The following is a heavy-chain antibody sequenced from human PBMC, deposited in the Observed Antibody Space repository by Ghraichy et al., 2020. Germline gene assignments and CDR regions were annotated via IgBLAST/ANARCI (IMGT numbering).Heavy chain of an antibody. CDR1: GFIFSDYW. Sequence: GGSLSLSCTASGFIFSDYWMMWVRQAPGKGLEWVANMNKDGSEKYYVNPVKGRFTISRDNAKSSLYLQMNSLRVEDTAVYYCARDRHIVVDGRRGDRWGQGTLVTVSS. D-gene: IGHD5-12*01. J-gene: IGHJ4*02. V-gene: IGHV3-7*01. CDR3: ARDRHIVVDGRRGDR. CDR2: MNKDGSEK.